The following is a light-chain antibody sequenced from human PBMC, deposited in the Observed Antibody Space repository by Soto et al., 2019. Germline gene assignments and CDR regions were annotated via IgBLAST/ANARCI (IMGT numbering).Light chain of an antibody. CDR3: QQSYSTPPFS. V-gene: IGKV1-39*01. Sequence: DIQMTQSPSSLSASVGDRVTITCRASQSISSYLNWYQQKPGKAPKLLIYAASSLQSGVPSRFSGSGSGTDFTLTISMLQPEDFATYYCQQSYSTPPFSFGAGTKVDIK. CDR2: AAS. J-gene: IGKJ3*01. CDR1: QSISSY.